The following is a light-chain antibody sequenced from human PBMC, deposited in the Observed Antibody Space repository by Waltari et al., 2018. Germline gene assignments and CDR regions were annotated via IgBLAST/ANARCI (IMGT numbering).Light chain of an antibody. CDR2: YDD. CDR1: SSNIGASA. J-gene: IGLJ2*01. CDR3: AAWDISLNNLL. Sequence: QSALTQPPSVSGAPRQRVTISCSGTSSNIGASAVNLYQQLPGKPPKLVIYYDDLVPSGVSDRFSGSKSGSSASLAISGLQSEDEAVYFCAAWDISLNNLLFGGGTKLTVL. V-gene: IGLV1-36*01.